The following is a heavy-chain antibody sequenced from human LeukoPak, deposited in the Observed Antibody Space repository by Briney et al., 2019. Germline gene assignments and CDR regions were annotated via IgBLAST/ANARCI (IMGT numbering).Heavy chain of an antibody. CDR3: ARLGIAVAGSFDY. D-gene: IGHD6-19*01. V-gene: IGHV4-39*07. CDR1: GDSIISSSYY. J-gene: IGHJ4*02. Sequence: ASETLSLTCTVSGDSIISSSYYWGWIRQPPGKGLEWIGSIYYSGSTNYNPSLKSRVTISVDTSKNQFSLKLSSVTAADTAVYYCARLGIAVAGSFDYWGQGTLVTVSS. CDR2: IYYSGST.